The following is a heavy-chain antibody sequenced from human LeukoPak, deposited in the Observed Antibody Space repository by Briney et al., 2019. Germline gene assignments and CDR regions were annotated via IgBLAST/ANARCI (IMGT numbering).Heavy chain of an antibody. J-gene: IGHJ6*03. CDR2: ISSSSSYI. V-gene: IGHV3-21*01. Sequence: GGSLRLSCAASGFTFSSYSMNWVRQAPGKGLEWVSSISSSSSYIYYADSVKGRFTISRDNAKNSLYLQMNSLRAEDTAVYYCARSLILEWLPYYYYYMDVWGKGTTVTVSS. D-gene: IGHD3-3*01. CDR3: ARSLILEWLPYYYYYMDV. CDR1: GFTFSSYS.